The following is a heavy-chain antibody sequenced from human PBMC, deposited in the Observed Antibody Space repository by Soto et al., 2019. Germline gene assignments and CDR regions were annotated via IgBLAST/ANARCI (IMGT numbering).Heavy chain of an antibody. Sequence: PGGSLRLSCAASGFTFSSYGMHWVRQAPGKGLEWVAVISYDGSNKYYADSVEGRFTIPRDNSKNTLYLQMNSLRAEDTAVYYCAKGISSSWRYYYYYYGMDVWGQGTTVTVSS. V-gene: IGHV3-30*18. CDR1: GFTFSSYG. D-gene: IGHD6-13*01. J-gene: IGHJ6*02. CDR3: AKGISSSWRYYYYYYGMDV. CDR2: ISYDGSNK.